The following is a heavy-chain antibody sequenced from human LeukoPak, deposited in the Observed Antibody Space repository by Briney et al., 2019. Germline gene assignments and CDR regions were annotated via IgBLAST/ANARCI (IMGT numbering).Heavy chain of an antibody. CDR2: ISYSGST. Sequence: SETLSLTCSVSGASSRSYYWSWIRQPPGKGLEWIGDISYSGSTTYIPSLKSRVTISVDTSKNQFSLKLSSVTAADPAVYYCARDLGFGYFDYWGQGTLVTVSS. CDR1: GASSRSYY. CDR3: ARDLGFGYFDY. J-gene: IGHJ4*02. D-gene: IGHD3-16*01. V-gene: IGHV4-59*01.